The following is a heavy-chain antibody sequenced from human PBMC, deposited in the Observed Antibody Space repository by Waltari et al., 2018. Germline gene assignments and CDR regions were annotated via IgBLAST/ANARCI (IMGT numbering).Heavy chain of an antibody. CDR1: GYTFTSYA. CDR3: ASQYYDFWSGYYYYYGMDV. CDR2: INAGNGNT. J-gene: IGHJ6*02. Sequence: QVQLVQSGAEVKKPGASVKVSCKASGYTFTSYAMHWVRLAPGQRLEWMGWINAGNGNTKYSQKFQGRVTITRDTSASTAYMELSSLRSEDTAVYYCASQYYDFWSGYYYYYGMDVWGQGTTVTVSS. V-gene: IGHV1-3*01. D-gene: IGHD3-3*01.